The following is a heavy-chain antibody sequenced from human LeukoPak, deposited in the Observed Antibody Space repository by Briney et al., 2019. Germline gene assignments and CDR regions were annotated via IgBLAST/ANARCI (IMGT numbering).Heavy chain of an antibody. D-gene: IGHD3-22*01. V-gene: IGHV1-8*03. Sequence: ASVKVSCKASGYSFTNYDINWVRQAPGQGLEWMGWMKPNSGDTGYAQKFQGRVTFSRNTSISTAYMELTNLRSEDTAVYYCARYDYDTTINPNWFDPWGQGTLVTVSS. J-gene: IGHJ5*02. CDR2: MKPNSGDT. CDR1: GYSFTNYD. CDR3: ARYDYDTTINPNWFDP.